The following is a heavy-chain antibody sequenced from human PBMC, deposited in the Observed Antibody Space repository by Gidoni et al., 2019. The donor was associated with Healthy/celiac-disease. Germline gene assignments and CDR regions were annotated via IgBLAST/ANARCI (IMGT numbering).Heavy chain of an antibody. D-gene: IGHD6-25*01. Sequence: QLQLQESGPGLVKPSETLSLTCTVSGGSISISSYYWGWIRQPPGKGLEWIGSIYYSGSTYYNPSLKSRVTISVDTSKNQFSLKLSSVTAADTAVYYCARLGRPHILEWGQGTLVTVSS. CDR2: IYYSGST. CDR3: ARLGRPHILE. J-gene: IGHJ4*02. V-gene: IGHV4-39*01. CDR1: GGSISISSYY.